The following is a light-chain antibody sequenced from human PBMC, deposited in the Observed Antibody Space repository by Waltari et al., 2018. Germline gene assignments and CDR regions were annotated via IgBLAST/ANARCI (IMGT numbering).Light chain of an antibody. CDR2: GAS. Sequence: EIVMTQSPATLSVSPGERATLSCRACQSIRSDLAWYQQKPGQTPRLLIYGASTRATGIPARFSGSGSGTDFTLTISSLQSEDFAVYYCQQYNDWPPTWTFGQGTKVEI. J-gene: IGKJ1*01. CDR3: QQYNDWPPTWT. V-gene: IGKV3-15*01. CDR1: QSIRSD.